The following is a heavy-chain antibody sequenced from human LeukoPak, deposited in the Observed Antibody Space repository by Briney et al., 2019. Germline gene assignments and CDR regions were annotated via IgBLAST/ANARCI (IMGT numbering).Heavy chain of an antibody. J-gene: IGHJ4*02. V-gene: IGHV3-23*01. CDR3: AKDIVVAVAAMVDY. D-gene: IGHD2-15*01. CDR1: GFTFSSYA. CDR2: ISGSGGST. Sequence: GGSLRLSCAASGFTFSSYAMSWVRQAPGKGLEWVSAISGSGGSTYYADSVKGRFTISRDNSKNTLYLQMNSLRAEDTAVYYCAKDIVVAVAAMVDYWGQGTLVTVSS.